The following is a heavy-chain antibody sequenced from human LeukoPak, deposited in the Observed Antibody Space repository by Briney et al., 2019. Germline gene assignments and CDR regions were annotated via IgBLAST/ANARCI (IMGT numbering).Heavy chain of an antibody. CDR3: ARGPYTSGWYYYFDY. V-gene: IGHV4-38-2*01. CDR1: GYSISSGYY. J-gene: IGHJ4*02. Sequence: SETLSLTCAVSGYSISSGYYWGWIQQPPGKGLEWIGSIYHIGSTYYNPSLKSRLTISVDTSKNQFSLKLSSVTAADTAVYYCARGPYTSGWYYYFDYWGQGTLVTVSS. D-gene: IGHD6-19*01. CDR2: IYHIGST.